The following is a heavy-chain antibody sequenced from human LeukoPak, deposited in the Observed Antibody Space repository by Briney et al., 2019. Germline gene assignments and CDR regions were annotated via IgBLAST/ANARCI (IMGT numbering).Heavy chain of an antibody. V-gene: IGHV1-3*01. CDR2: INAGNGNT. D-gene: IGHD4-17*01. CDR1: GYTFTSYA. Sequence: GASVKVSCKASGYTFTSYAMHWVRQAPGQRLEWMGWINAGNGNTKYSQKFQGRVTITRDTSASTAYMELSSLRSEDTAVYYCAREGARGTTVTSPEYYYYGMDVWGQGTTVTVSS. J-gene: IGHJ6*02. CDR3: AREGARGTTVTSPEYYYYGMDV.